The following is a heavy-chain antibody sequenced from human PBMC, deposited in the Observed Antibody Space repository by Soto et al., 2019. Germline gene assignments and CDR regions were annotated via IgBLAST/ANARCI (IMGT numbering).Heavy chain of an antibody. CDR3: AREILPASPREFDY. Sequence: QVQLVQSGDEVKKPGASVKVYCKASGYTFTTYGITWVRQAPGQGLEWMGWISGFNGNTNYAQRFQGRVSMTTDPFTNPAYMELRSLRSDDTAVYYCAREILPASPREFDYWGQVTLFTVAS. J-gene: IGHJ4*02. D-gene: IGHD2-15*01. CDR2: ISGFNGNT. CDR1: GYTFTTYG. V-gene: IGHV1-18*01.